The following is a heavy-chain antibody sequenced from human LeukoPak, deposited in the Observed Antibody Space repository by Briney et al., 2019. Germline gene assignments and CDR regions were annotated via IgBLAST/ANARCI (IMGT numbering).Heavy chain of an antibody. CDR1: GNSIINYA. J-gene: IGHJ6*02. Sequence: ASVKVSCKASGNSIINYAVSWVRQAPGQGFEWMGGIIPIFGTADYAQKFQGRVTITAHQSTSTTYMALSSLKSEDTATYYCTTRACHAGGCSSSFYYYYGLHFWGQGTTVSVSS. V-gene: IGHV1-69*13. CDR2: IIPIFGTA. CDR3: TTRACHAGGCSSSFYYYYGLHF. D-gene: IGHD3-16*01.